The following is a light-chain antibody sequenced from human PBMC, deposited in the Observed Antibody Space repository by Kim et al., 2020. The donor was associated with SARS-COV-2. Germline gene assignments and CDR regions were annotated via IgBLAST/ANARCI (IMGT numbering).Light chain of an antibody. Sequence: SVSPGQTASIACSGDKLGDKYACWYQQKPGRSPVLVIYQDSKRPSGIPERFSGSNSGNTATLTISGTQAMDEADYYCQAWDSSTAVFGGGTRLTVL. V-gene: IGLV3-1*01. CDR2: QDS. CDR3: QAWDSSTAV. CDR1: KLGDKY. J-gene: IGLJ2*01.